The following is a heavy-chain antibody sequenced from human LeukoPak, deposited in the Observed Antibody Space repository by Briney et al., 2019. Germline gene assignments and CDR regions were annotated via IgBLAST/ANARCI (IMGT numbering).Heavy chain of an antibody. J-gene: IGHJ4*02. CDR1: GFTFSNYW. V-gene: IGHV3-7*01. CDR3: AQIKSSY. Sequence: GGSLRLSCAASGFTFSNYWMSWVRQAPGKGLEWVANIKQDGSETFYADSVKGRFTISRDNARKPLYLQMNTLGAEDTALYYCAQIKSSYWGQGTLVVVSS. CDR2: IKQDGSET.